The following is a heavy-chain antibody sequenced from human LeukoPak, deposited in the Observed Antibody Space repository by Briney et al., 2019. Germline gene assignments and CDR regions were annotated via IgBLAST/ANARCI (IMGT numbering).Heavy chain of an antibody. CDR1: GYTFTSYD. V-gene: IGHV1-8*01. D-gene: IGHD3-10*01. CDR2: MNPNSGNT. Sequence: GASVKVSCKASGYTFTSYDINWVRQATGQGLEWMGWMNPNSGNTGYAKKFQGRVTMTRNTSISTAYMELSSLRSEDTAVYYCARGRITMVRGVDYYYYMDVWGKGTTVTISS. CDR3: ARGRITMVRGVDYYYYMDV. J-gene: IGHJ6*03.